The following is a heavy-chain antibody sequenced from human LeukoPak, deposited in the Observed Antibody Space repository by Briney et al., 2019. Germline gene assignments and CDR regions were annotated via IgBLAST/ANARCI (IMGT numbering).Heavy chain of an antibody. Sequence: GGSLRLSCAASGFTLSNAWMNWVRQAPGKGLEWVANIKQDGSEKYYVDSVKGRFTISRDNAKNSLFLQMNRLRAEDTAVYFCAREGSQSASGTYPGNDWGQGTLVTVSS. CDR2: IKQDGSEK. J-gene: IGHJ4*02. CDR1: GFTLSNAW. V-gene: IGHV3-7*01. D-gene: IGHD1-26*01. CDR3: AREGSQSASGTYPGND.